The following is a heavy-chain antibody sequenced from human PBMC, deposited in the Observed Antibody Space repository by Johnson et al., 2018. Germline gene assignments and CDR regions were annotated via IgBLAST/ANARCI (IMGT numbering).Heavy chain of an antibody. CDR2: LTWNSGYI. V-gene: IGHV3-9*01. J-gene: IGHJ3*01. CDR1: GFIFNDYA. Sequence: VQLVQSGGGLVQPGRSLRLSCAASGFIFNDYAIHWVRQAPGKGLEWVSGLTWNSGYIAYADSVTGRFPISRDNAKNSLYLHMNSLRAEDTALYYRANDRSMIVTNDAFDVWGQGTMVTVSS. D-gene: IGHD3-22*01. CDR3: ANDRSMIVTNDAFDV.